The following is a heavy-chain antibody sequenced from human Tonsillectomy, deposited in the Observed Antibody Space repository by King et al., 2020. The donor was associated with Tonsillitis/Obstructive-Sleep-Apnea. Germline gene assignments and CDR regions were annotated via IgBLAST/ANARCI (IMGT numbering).Heavy chain of an antibody. D-gene: IGHD3-3*02. V-gene: IGHV4-31*03. J-gene: IGHJ4*02. Sequence: VQLQESGPGLVKPSQTLSLTCTVSGGSVSSGGHYWSWIRHHPGKGLEWIGYIYDSGSTYYNPSLKSRVTISVDTSKNQFSLKLSSVTAADTAVYYCARDGTNSPFSFDYWGQGTLAT. CDR2: IYDSGST. CDR1: GGSVSSGGHY. CDR3: ARDGTNSPFSFDY.